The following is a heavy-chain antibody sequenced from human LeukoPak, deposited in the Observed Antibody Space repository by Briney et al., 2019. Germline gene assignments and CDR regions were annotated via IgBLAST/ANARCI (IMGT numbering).Heavy chain of an antibody. CDR2: INPSGGST. CDR1: GYTFSMYN. D-gene: IGHD3-10*01. CDR3: ARDPNYGSGSYYSDY. Sequence: ASVKVSCKASGYTFSMYNMHWVRQAPGQGLEWMGIINPSGGSTSYAQKFQGRVTMTRDTSTSTVYMELSSLRSEDTAVYYCARDPNYGSGSYYSDYWGQGTLVTVSS. V-gene: IGHV1-46*01. J-gene: IGHJ4*02.